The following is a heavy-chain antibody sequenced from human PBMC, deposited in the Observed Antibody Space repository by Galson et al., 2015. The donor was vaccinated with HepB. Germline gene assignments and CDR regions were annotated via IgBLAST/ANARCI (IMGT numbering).Heavy chain of an antibody. J-gene: IGHJ3*02. CDR2: IYWDDDK. Sequence: PALVKPTQALTLTCTFSGFSLSTSGVGVGWIRQPPGKALEWLALIYWDDDKYYSPSLKSRLTITKDTSKKQVVLRMTNMDPVDTATYYCAHKVTAYVFDAFDIWGQGTMVTVSS. CDR1: GFSLSTSGVG. D-gene: IGHD2-21*02. V-gene: IGHV2-5*02. CDR3: AHKVTAYVFDAFDI.